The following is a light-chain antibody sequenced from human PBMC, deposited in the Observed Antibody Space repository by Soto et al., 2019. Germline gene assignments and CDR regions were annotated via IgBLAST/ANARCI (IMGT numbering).Light chain of an antibody. CDR3: QQYGTSPFI. CDR1: QSVSNNY. CDR2: GAS. V-gene: IGKV3-20*01. J-gene: IGKJ3*01. Sequence: EIVLTQSPGTLSLSPGERATLSCRASQSVSNNYLAWYQQKPGQAPRLLISGASNRATGIPDRFSGSGSGTDFTLAINRLEPEDFAVYYCQQYGTSPFIFGPGTKVDIK.